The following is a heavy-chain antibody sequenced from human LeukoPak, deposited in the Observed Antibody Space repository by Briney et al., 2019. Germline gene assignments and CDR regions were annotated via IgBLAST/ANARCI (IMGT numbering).Heavy chain of an antibody. J-gene: IGHJ4*02. V-gene: IGHV3-23*01. Sequence: RGSPKLSCKASGFTLANSAMSWVRQAAGKGLAWVSAVGPCGTTFYADSVKGRPTTSPAPHRNTLYLQMNGLRVEDTAIYYCAKDMYTYRYDHVWGSYRPGDYWGQGTLDPVSS. CDR2: VGPCGTT. D-gene: IGHD3-16*02. CDR1: GFTLANSA. CDR3: AKDMYTYRYDHVWGSYRPGDY.